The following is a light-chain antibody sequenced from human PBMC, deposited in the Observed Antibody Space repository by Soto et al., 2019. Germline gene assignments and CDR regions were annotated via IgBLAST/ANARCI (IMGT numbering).Light chain of an antibody. V-gene: IGKV3-20*01. J-gene: IGKJ1*01. CDR3: QQYVTSPRT. CDR2: GTS. Sequence: EIVLTQSPGILSLSPGARATLSCRASQTVAYTSLAWYQQRPGQAPRLLSYGTSTRATGTPDRFIGSGSGTAFTLTISRLEPEDFAVYYCQQYVTSPRTFGQGTKVEFK. CDR1: QTVAYTS.